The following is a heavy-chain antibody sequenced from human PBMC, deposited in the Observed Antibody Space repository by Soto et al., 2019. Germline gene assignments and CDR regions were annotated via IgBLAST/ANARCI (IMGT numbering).Heavy chain of an antibody. CDR1: GYTFTSYD. J-gene: IGHJ6*03. V-gene: IGHV1-8*01. Sequence: AASVKVSCKASGYTFTSYDINWVRQATGQGLEWMGWMNPNSGNTGYAQKFQGRVTMTRNTSISTAYMELSSLRSEDTAVYYCARMGSPGYYYYYYMDVWGKGTTVTVSS. CDR2: MNPNSGNT. CDR3: ARMGSPGYYYYYYMDV. D-gene: IGHD6-13*01.